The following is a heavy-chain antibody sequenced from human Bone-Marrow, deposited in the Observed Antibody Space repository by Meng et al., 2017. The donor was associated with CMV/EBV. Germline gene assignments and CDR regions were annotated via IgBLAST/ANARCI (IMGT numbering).Heavy chain of an antibody. V-gene: IGHV4-61*01. CDR3: ARNNWGYAFDI. D-gene: IGHD7-27*01. Sequence: SETLSLTCTVSGGSVSSGSYYWSWIRQPPGKGLEWIGEINHSGSTNYNPSLKSRVTISVDTSKNQFSLKLSSVTAADTAVYYCARNNWGYAFDIWGQGTMVTASS. CDR1: GGSVSSGSYY. CDR2: INHSGST. J-gene: IGHJ3*02.